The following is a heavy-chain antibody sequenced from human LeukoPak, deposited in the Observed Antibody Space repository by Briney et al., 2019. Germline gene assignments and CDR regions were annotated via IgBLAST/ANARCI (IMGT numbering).Heavy chain of an antibody. V-gene: IGHV1-18*01. D-gene: IGHD5-18*01. CDR2: ISAYNGNT. CDR3: ARDWLHDY. Sequence: GSVKVSCKASGYTFTSYGISWVRQAPGQGLEWMGWISAYNGNTNYAQKLQGRVTMTRDTSTSTVYMELSSLRSEDTAVYYCARDWLHDYWGQGTLVTVSS. CDR1: GYTFTSYG. J-gene: IGHJ4*02.